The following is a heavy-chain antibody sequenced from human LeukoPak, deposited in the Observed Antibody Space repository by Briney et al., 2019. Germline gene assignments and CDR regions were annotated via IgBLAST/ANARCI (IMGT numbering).Heavy chain of an antibody. Sequence: SETLSLTCTVSGGSISSGGYYWSWIRRHPGKGLEWIGYIYYSGSTYYNPSLKSRVTISVDTSKNQFSLKLSSVTAADTAVYYCARDLLNEGNHLDYWGQGTLVTVSS. CDR3: ARDLLNEGNHLDY. CDR1: GGSISSGGYY. CDR2: IYYSGST. D-gene: IGHD4-23*01. J-gene: IGHJ4*02. V-gene: IGHV4-30-4*08.